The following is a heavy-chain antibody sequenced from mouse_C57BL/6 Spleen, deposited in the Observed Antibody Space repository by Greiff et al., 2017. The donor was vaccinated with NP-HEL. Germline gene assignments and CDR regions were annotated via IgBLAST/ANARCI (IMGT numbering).Heavy chain of an antibody. CDR2: IHPNSGST. D-gene: IGHD1-1*01. CDR3: AGNYYGSSYGAY. Sequence: QVQLQQPGAELVKPGASVKLSCKASGYTFTSYWMHWVKQRPGQGLEWIGMIHPNSGSTNYNEKFKSKATLTVDKSSSTAYMQLSSLTSEDSAVYYCAGNYYGSSYGAYWGQGTLVTVSA. J-gene: IGHJ3*01. CDR1: GYTFTSYW. V-gene: IGHV1-64*01.